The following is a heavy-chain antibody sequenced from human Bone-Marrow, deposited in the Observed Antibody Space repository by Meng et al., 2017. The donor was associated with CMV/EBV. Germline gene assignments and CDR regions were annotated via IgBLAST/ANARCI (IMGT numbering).Heavy chain of an antibody. Sequence: CSFSGFSLRSSGVAVGWIRQPPGKALEWPAVIYWNDEIHYSPSLKSRLTITKDTSKNQVVLTVTNMDPVDTATYYCAHRFGGYSDYWGQGTLVTVSS. D-gene: IGHD5-12*01. CDR1: GFSLRSSGVA. CDR2: IYWNDEI. CDR3: AHRFGGYSDY. V-gene: IGHV2-5*01. J-gene: IGHJ4*02.